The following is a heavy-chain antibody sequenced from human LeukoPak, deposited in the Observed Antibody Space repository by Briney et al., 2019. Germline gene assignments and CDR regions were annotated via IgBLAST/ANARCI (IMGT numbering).Heavy chain of an antibody. CDR2: IKQDGSET. CDR1: GFTFRNYW. J-gene: IGHJ4*02. V-gene: IGHV3-7*01. CDR3: AREGSGLGYFDY. Sequence: GGSLRLSCAASGFTFRNYWMSWVRQAPGKGLEWVANIKQDGSETYYVDSVKGRFTISRDNAKNSLYLQMNSLRAEDTAVYYCAREGSGLGYFDYWGQGTLVTVSS. D-gene: IGHD3-3*01.